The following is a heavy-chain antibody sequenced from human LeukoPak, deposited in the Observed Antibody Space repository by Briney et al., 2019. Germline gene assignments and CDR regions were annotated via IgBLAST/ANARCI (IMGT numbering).Heavy chain of an antibody. V-gene: IGHV1-18*01. Sequence: ASVKVSCKASGYTFTSYGISWVRQAPGQGLEWMGWISAYNGNTNYAQRLQGRVTMTTDTSTSTAYMELRSLRSDDTAVYYCASGNSGYDERDYWGQGTLVTVSS. CDR2: ISAYNGNT. J-gene: IGHJ4*02. D-gene: IGHD5-12*01. CDR1: GYTFTSYG. CDR3: ASGNSGYDERDY.